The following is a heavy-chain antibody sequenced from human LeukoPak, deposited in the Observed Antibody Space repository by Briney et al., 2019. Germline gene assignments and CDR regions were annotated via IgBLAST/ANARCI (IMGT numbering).Heavy chain of an antibody. V-gene: IGHV4-38-2*02. CDR1: GYSISSGYY. J-gene: IGHJ2*01. CDR2: IYQSGST. D-gene: IGHD7-27*01. CDR3: ARVTGTWYFDL. Sequence: SETLSLTCTVSGYSISSGYYWGWIRQPPGKGLEWIRSIYQSGSTYYNPSLKSRVTISVDTSKNQFSLKLSSVTAADTAMYYCARVTGTWYFDLWGRGTLVTVSS.